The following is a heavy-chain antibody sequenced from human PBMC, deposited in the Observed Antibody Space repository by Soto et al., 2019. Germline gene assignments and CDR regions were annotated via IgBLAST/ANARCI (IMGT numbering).Heavy chain of an antibody. CDR3: ARGSSRGASLPS. V-gene: IGHV1-69*12. Sequence: QVQLVQSGAEVKKPGSSVRVSCKASGDSFSSSAINWVRQAPGQGLEWMGQIIPLSSTTHSAPKSQGKVSFTADHFTTTAFMELGGLRSEDTAIYFCARGSSRGASLPSWGQGTLVTVSS. CDR2: IIPLSSTT. D-gene: IGHD6-19*01. J-gene: IGHJ5*02. CDR1: GDSFSSSA.